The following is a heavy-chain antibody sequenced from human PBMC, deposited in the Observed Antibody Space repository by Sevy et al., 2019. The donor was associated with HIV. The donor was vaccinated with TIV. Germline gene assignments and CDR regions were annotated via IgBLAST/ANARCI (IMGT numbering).Heavy chain of an antibody. Sequence: ASVKVSCKASGFTFTSSAMQWVRQARGQRLEWIGWIVVGYGNTNYAQKFRERVTITRDMSTSTAYMELGSLSSEDTAVYYCAAADSYSSGWYPNYAMDVWGQGTTVTVSS. J-gene: IGHJ6*02. CDR3: AAADSYSSGWYPNYAMDV. D-gene: IGHD6-19*01. V-gene: IGHV1-58*02. CDR2: IVVGYGNT. CDR1: GFTFTSSA.